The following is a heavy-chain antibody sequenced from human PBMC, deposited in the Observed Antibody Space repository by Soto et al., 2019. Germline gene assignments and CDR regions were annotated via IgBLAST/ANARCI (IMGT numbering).Heavy chain of an antibody. CDR3: ARVWQNNNSPNTSIGWFDP. Sequence: SQTLSLTCAISGDSVSSNSAAWNWIRQSPSRGLEWLGRTYYRSKWYNDYAVSVKSRITINPDTSKNQLSLQLNSVTPEDTAVYYCARVWQNNNSPNTSIGWFDPWGQGTLVTVSS. D-gene: IGHD1-20*01. J-gene: IGHJ5*02. CDR2: TYYRSKWYN. V-gene: IGHV6-1*01. CDR1: GDSVSSNSAA.